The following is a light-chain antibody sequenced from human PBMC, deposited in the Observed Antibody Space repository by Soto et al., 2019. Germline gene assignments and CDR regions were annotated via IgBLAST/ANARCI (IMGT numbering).Light chain of an antibody. CDR3: QYQNNWPPYT. J-gene: IGKJ2*01. V-gene: IGKV3-15*01. CDR2: GAS. Sequence: EIVMTQCPATLSVSPGERATLSCRASQSVSSNLAWHRQKPGQAPRLLICGASTRATGIPARFSASGSGTEFTRTISSRQSEDFALYYCQYQNNWPPYTVGQGDKLEIK. CDR1: QSVSSN.